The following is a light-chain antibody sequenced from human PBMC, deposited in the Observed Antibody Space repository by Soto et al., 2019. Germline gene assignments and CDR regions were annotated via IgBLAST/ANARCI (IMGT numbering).Light chain of an antibody. J-gene: IGKJ1*01. CDR2: WAS. CDR3: QQHYSSPWT. Sequence: DIVMTQSPDSLAVSLGERATINCKSSQSVLYSSNNKNYLTWYQQKPGQPPKLVIYWASIRESGVPDRFSGGGSGTDFPLTISSLQAEDVAVYYCQQHYSSPWTFGQGTKVEIK. CDR1: QSVLYSSNNKNY. V-gene: IGKV4-1*01.